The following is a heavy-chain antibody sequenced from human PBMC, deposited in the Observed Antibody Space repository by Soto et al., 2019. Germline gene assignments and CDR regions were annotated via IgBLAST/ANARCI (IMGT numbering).Heavy chain of an antibody. J-gene: IGHJ4*02. D-gene: IGHD6-13*01. CDR3: ARDSGAKLSSS. CDR2: IVPIYRTA. CDR1: GGTFSSYR. V-gene: IGHV1-69*01. Sequence: QVRLVQSGAEVREPGSSVKVSCKASGGTFSSYRFNWVQQARGQGLEWLGGIVPIYRTADYAQKFQGRVTITADESTRTVYLELSSLKSQDTALYYCARDSGAKLSSSWGRGTLVTVSS.